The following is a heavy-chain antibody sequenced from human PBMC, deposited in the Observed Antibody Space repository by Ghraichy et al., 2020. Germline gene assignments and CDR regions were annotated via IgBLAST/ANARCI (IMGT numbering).Heavy chain of an antibody. J-gene: IGHJ3*01. CDR3: AREGIWPYSRSWYRGFDV. D-gene: IGHD6-13*01. V-gene: IGHV4-34*01. CDR2: VSRGGSA. Sequence: NLSLTCAVYGGSFSEYYWSWIRQPPGKGLEWIADVSRGGSANYNPSLQSRVTISIDTSKNQVSLRLNSVTAADTAVYYCAREGIWPYSRSWYRGFDVWGQGSLVTVSS. CDR1: GGSFSEYY.